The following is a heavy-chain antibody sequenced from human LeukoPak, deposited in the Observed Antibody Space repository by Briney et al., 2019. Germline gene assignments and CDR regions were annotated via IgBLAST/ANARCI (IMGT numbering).Heavy chain of an antibody. Sequence: SETLSLTCTVSGGSISSVNYYWSWIRQPAGKGLEWLGRIYTSGSTNYNPSLKSRVTISVDTSKNQFSLELTSVTAADTAVYYCARTDFWSGYMDFWGQGTLVTVSS. J-gene: IGHJ4*02. D-gene: IGHD3-3*01. CDR1: GGSISSVNYY. CDR2: IYTSGST. V-gene: IGHV4-61*02. CDR3: ARTDFWSGYMDF.